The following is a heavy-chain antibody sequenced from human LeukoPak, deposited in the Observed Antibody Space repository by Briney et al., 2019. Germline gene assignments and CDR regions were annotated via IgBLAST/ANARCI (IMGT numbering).Heavy chain of an antibody. V-gene: IGHV4-39*07. J-gene: IGHJ3*02. Sequence: PSETLSLTCTVSGGSISSSSYYWGWIRQPPGKGLEWTGSIYYSGSTYYNPSLKSRVTISVDTSKNQFSLKLSSVTAADTAVYYCARVEYQLRKAFDIWGQGTMVTVSS. CDR2: IYYSGST. D-gene: IGHD2-2*01. CDR3: ARVEYQLRKAFDI. CDR1: GGSISSSSYY.